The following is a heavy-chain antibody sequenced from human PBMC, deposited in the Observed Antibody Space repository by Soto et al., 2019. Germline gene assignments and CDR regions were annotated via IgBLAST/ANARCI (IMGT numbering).Heavy chain of an antibody. V-gene: IGHV3-9*01. CDR3: AKDGFQDIVVVVAATADYYFDD. CDR2: ISWNSGSI. J-gene: IGHJ4*02. Sequence: PGGSLRLSCAASGFTFYEYAMHWVRQAPGKGLEWVSGISWNSGSIGYADSVKGRFTISRDNSKNTLYLQMNSLRAEDTAVYYCAKDGFQDIVVVVAATADYYFDDWGQGTLVTVSS. CDR1: GFTFYEYA. D-gene: IGHD2-15*01.